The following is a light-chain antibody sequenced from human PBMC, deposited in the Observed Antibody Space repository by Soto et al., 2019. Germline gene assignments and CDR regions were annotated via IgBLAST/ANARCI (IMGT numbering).Light chain of an antibody. CDR1: QSVSTW. Sequence: DIQLTQSPSTLSASVGDRVTITCRASQSVSTWLAWYQQKPGKAPKLLIHKASTLQSGVPSRFSGSGSGTDFTLTINGLQPEDVATYSCQKYSSVPVFGPGTKVEIK. J-gene: IGKJ3*01. CDR2: KAS. V-gene: IGKV1-5*03. CDR3: QKYSSVPV.